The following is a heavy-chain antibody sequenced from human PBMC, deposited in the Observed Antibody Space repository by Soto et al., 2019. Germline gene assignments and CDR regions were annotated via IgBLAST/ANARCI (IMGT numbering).Heavy chain of an antibody. J-gene: IGHJ6*02. V-gene: IGHV1-46*01. D-gene: IGHD3-3*01. CDR1: EYTFTTFY. CDR3: ARHFGIVRNYYYYYGMDV. Sequence: QVQLVQSGAEVRKPGASVKISCRASEYTFTTFYIHWVRQTPGQGLEWTGMISPSGDSTTYAQRLQGRVTMTRDTSTSTAFMELRSLRSEDTAMYYCARHFGIVRNYYYYYGMDVWGQGTTVTVSS. CDR2: ISPSGDST.